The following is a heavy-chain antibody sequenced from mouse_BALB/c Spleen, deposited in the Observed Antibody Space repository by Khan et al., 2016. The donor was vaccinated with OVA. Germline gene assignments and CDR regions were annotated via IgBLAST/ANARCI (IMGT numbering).Heavy chain of an antibody. D-gene: IGHD1-1*01. Sequence: QLVESGPGLVKPSQSLSLTCTVTGYSITSNYAWNWIRQFPGNKLEWMGYISYSGSTNYNPSLKSRISITRDTSKNQFFLQLNSVTTEDTATYYCARGNYYGYAMDYWGQGTAITVSS. CDR2: ISYSGST. CDR3: ARGNYYGYAMDY. CDR1: GYSITSNYA. J-gene: IGHJ4*01. V-gene: IGHV3-2*02.